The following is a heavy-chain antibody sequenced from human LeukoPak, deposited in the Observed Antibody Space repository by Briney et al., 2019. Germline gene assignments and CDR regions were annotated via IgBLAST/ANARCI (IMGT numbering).Heavy chain of an antibody. D-gene: IGHD3-16*02. CDR3: ARVYPEVSFDY. J-gene: IGHJ4*02. CDR2: ISAYNGNT. V-gene: IGHV1-18*04. Sequence: ASVKVSCKASGYTFTGYYIYWVRQAPGQGLEWMGWISAYNGNTNYAQKLQGRVTMTTDTSTSTAYMELRSLRSDDTAVYYCARVYPEVSFDYWGQGTLVTVSS. CDR1: GYTFTGYY.